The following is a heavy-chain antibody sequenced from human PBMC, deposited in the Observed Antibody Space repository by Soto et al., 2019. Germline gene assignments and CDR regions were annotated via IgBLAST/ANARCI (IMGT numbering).Heavy chain of an antibody. CDR3: AARRDDYYYYGMDV. V-gene: IGHV1-69*12. CDR1: GGTFSSYA. J-gene: IGHJ6*02. CDR2: IIPIFGTA. Sequence: QVQLVQSGAEVKKPGSSVKVSCKASGGTFSSYAISWVRQAPGQGLEWMGGIIPIFGTANYAQKFQGRVTITADESTSTAYMELSSLRSEDTAVYYCAARRDDYYYYGMDVWGQGNTGTVSS.